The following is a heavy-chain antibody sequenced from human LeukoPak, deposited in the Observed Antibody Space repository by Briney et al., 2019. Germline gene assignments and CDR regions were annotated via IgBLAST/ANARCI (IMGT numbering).Heavy chain of an antibody. D-gene: IGHD6-13*01. V-gene: IGHV3-23*01. CDR3: ARGTLKAAATDFDY. Sequence: PGGSLRLSCAASGFTFSTYAMSWVRQAPGKGLEWVSGINADDFRTYYADSVKGRFTISRDNSKNTLSLQMNSLRAEDTALYYCARGTLKAAATDFDYWGQGTLVTVSS. CDR1: GFTFSTYA. CDR2: INADDFRT. J-gene: IGHJ4*02.